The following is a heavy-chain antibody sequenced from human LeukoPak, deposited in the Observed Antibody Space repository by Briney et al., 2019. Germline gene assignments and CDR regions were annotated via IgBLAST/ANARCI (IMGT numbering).Heavy chain of an antibody. J-gene: IGHJ4*02. V-gene: IGHV4-34*01. D-gene: IGHD3-22*01. CDR3: ASWQPGSGYYLYY. CDR1: GDSISGDY. CDR2: INHSGST. Sequence: SETLSLTCTVSGDSISGDYWSWIRQPAGKGLEWIEEINHSGSTNYNPSLKSRVTISVDTSKNQFSLKLSSVTAADTAVYYCASWQPGSGYYLYYWGQGTLVTVSS.